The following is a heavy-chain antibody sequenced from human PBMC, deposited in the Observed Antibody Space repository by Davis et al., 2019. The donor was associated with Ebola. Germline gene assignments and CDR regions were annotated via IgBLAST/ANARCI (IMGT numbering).Heavy chain of an antibody. CDR3: ARTSIVGTTTTASDI. CDR1: GYSFKNYA. V-gene: IGHV1-18*01. D-gene: IGHD1-26*01. J-gene: IGHJ3*02. Sequence: ASVKASCKASGYSFKNYAISWVRQAPGQGLEWMGWISAYNGNTNYAQKVQGRVTMTTDTSTGTAYLDLRSLRSDDTAVYFCARTSIVGTTTTASDIWGQGTLVTVSS. CDR2: ISAYNGNT.